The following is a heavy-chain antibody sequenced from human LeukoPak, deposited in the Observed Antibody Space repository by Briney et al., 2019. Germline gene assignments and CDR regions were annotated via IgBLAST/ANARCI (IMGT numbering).Heavy chain of an antibody. Sequence: SETLSPTCAVYGGSFSDYYWSWIRQPPGKGLEWIGEINHSGSTNYNPSLKSRVTISVDTSKNQFSLKLSSVTVADTAVYYCARTPDYWGQGTLVTVSS. CDR3: ARTPDY. CDR2: INHSGST. CDR1: GGSFSDYY. J-gene: IGHJ4*02. V-gene: IGHV4-34*01.